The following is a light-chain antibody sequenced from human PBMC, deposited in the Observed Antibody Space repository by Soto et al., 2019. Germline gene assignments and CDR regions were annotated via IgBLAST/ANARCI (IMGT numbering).Light chain of an antibody. CDR3: QQYNNWPQT. Sequence: EIVMTQSPATLSVSPGDGATLSCRASQSFSSTLAWYQQKPGQAPRLLIYSASTRATGIPARFSGSGSGTEFTLTISSLQSEDFAVYYCQQYNNWPQTFGQVTK. CDR2: SAS. CDR1: QSFSST. V-gene: IGKV3-15*01. J-gene: IGKJ2*01.